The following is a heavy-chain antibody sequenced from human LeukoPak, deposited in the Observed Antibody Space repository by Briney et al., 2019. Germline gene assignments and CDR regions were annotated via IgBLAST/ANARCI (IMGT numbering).Heavy chain of an antibody. CDR3: VGYCSGGSCYSIVVY. D-gene: IGHD2-15*01. CDR1: GYTFTSYG. V-gene: IGHV1-69*05. J-gene: IGHJ4*02. Sequence: SVKVSCKASGYTFTSYGISWVRQAPGQGLEWMGGIIPIFGTANYAQKFQGRVTITTDESTSTAYMELSSLRSEDTAVYYCVGYCSGGSCYSIVVYWGQGTLVTVSS. CDR2: IIPIFGTA.